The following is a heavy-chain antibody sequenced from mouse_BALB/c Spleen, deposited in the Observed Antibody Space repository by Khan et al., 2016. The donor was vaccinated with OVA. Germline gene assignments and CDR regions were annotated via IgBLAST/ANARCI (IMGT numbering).Heavy chain of an antibody. J-gene: IGHJ2*01. CDR2: IYPRISDT. CDR3: TRSYDSYYFDY. Sequence: EVQLQQSGTVLARPGASVKMSCKASGYSFTSYWMHWVKQRPGLGLEWIGAIYPRISDTRYNQKFKGKAKLTAVTSASTAYMELSSLTNDDSAVYYCTRSYDSYYFDYWGQGTLLTVSS. CDR1: GYSFTSYW. V-gene: IGHV1-5*01. D-gene: IGHD2-4*01.